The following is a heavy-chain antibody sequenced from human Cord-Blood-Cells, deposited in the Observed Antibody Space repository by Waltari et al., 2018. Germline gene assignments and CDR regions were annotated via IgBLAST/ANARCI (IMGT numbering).Heavy chain of an antibody. CDR1: GYTFTSYD. D-gene: IGHD3-10*01. V-gene: IGHV1-8*01. CDR3: ARGGPNYYGSGSDAFDI. J-gene: IGHJ3*02. Sequence: QVQLVQSGAEVKKPGASVKVSCKASGYTFTSYDINWVRQATGQGLEWMGWMKPNSGNTGYAQKFQGRVTMTRNTSISTAYMELSSLRSEDTAVYYCARGGPNYYGSGSDAFDIWGQGTMVTVSS. CDR2: MKPNSGNT.